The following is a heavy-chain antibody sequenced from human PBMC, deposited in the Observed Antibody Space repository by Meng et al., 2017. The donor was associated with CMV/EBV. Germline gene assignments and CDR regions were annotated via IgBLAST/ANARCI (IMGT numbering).Heavy chain of an antibody. CDR1: GFTFSSYA. CDR3: ARDYEYYDFWSGYYTRGYYYYGMDV. D-gene: IGHD3-3*01. V-gene: IGHV3-30*04. J-gene: IGHJ6*02. CDR2: ISYDGSNK. Sequence: GGSLRLSCAASGFTFSSYAMHWVRQAPGKGLEWVAVISYDGSNKYYADSVKGRFTISRDNSKNTLYLQMNSLRAEDTAVYYCARDYEYYDFWSGYYTRGYYYYGMDVWGQGTTVTVSS.